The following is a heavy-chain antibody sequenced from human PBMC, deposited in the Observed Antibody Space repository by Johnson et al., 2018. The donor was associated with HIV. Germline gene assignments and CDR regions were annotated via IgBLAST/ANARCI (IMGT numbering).Heavy chain of an antibody. V-gene: IGHV3-11*01. CDR2: ISGSGSTI. D-gene: IGHD2-8*02. CDR3: ARDGEYCTGGICYSNVFDI. Sequence: QVQLVESGGGLVKPGGSLRFSCAASGFTFSDYDMNWIRQAPGKGLEWVSYISGSGSTIYYADSVKGRFTISRDNAKNSLNLQMNSLRVEDTAWYYCARDGEYCTGGICYSNVFDIWGQGTMVTVSS. J-gene: IGHJ3*02. CDR1: GFTFSDYD.